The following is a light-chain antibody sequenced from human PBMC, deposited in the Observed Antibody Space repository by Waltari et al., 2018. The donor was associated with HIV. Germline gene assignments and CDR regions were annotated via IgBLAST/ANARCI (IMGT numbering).Light chain of an antibody. V-gene: IGLV2-8*01. CDR1: SNDVGAYDY. Sequence: QSALTQPPSASGSPGQSVTISCTGTSNDVGAYDYVSWYQQHPGRAPKLLIYEVTKRPSGVPERFSGSKSGNTASLTVSGLQAEDDGHYYCTSYVDNYHVFFGGGTKLTVL. CDR3: TSYVDNYHVF. CDR2: EVT. J-gene: IGLJ2*01.